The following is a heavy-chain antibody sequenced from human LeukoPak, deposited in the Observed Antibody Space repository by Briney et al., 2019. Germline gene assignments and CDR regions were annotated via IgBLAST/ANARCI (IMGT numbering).Heavy chain of an antibody. D-gene: IGHD3-22*01. Sequence: GGSLRLSCAASGFTFSSYSMNWVRQAPGKGLEWVSAISGSGGSTYYADSVKGRFTISRDNSKNTLYLQMNSLRAEDTAVYYCAKDPPPRYYYDSSGYYYADYWGQGTLVTVSS. CDR2: ISGSGGST. V-gene: IGHV3-23*01. J-gene: IGHJ4*02. CDR1: GFTFSSYS. CDR3: AKDPPPRYYYDSSGYYYADY.